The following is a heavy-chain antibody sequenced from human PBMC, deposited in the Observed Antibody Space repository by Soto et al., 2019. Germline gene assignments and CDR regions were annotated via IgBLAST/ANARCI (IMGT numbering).Heavy chain of an antibody. CDR3: ARVSPLGYCSSTSCYEIGFDY. CDR2: ISSSGSTI. CDR1: GFTFSDYY. J-gene: IGHJ4*02. Sequence: GGSLRLSCAASGFTFSDYYMSWIRQAPGKGLEWVSYISSSGSTIYYADSVKGRFTISRDNAKNSLYLQMNSLRAEDTAVYYCARVSPLGYCSSTSCYEIGFDYWGQGTLVTVSS. V-gene: IGHV3-11*01. D-gene: IGHD2-2*03.